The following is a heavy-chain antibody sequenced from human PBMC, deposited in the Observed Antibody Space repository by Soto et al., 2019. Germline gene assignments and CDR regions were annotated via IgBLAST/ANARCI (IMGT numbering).Heavy chain of an antibody. CDR2: INSVNDHT. CDR1: GGTFSGYA. V-gene: IGHV1-3*01. CDR3: ARNILGGTTDY. Sequence: ASVKVSCKASGGTFSGYAISWVRQAPGQGLEWVGWINSVNDHTIYSEKFQGRVTITSDTSATTAYMELSSLTSEDTAIYYCARNILGGTTDYWGQGTLVTVSS. D-gene: IGHD1-7*01. J-gene: IGHJ4*02.